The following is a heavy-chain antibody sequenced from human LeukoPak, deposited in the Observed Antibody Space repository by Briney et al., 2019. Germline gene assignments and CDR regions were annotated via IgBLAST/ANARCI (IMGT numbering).Heavy chain of an antibody. J-gene: IGHJ4*02. V-gene: IGHV3-23*01. Sequence: GESLRLSCAASGFTFSNYAMVWVREAPGKGLEWFSTISGSGGSAYYADSVKGRFAISRDNSKNTLSLQMNGLRAEDTAVYYCAKDASAGSGSYYNYWGQGTLVTVSS. CDR1: GFTFSNYA. CDR3: AKDASAGSGSYYNY. D-gene: IGHD3-10*01. CDR2: ISGSGGSA.